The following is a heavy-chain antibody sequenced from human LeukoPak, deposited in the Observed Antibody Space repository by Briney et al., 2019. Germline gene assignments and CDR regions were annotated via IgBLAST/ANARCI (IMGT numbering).Heavy chain of an antibody. D-gene: IGHD3-16*01. J-gene: IGHJ4*02. V-gene: IGHV3-15*01. CDR1: GFTFSHAW. Sequence: GGSLRLSCAASGFTFSHAWMRWVRQAPGKGLEWVGRIKSKSDGGTTDYAAPVKGRFSISRDDSKNTLYLQMNSLKTEDTALYYCTRHFHTYYFDYWGQGTLVTVSS. CDR3: TRHFHTYYFDY. CDR2: IKSKSDGGTT.